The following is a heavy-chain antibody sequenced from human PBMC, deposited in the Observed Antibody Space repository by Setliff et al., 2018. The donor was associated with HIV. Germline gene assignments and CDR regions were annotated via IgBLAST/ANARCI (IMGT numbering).Heavy chain of an antibody. D-gene: IGHD1-26*01. V-gene: IGHV3-21*01. J-gene: IGHJ4*02. CDR1: GFTFSSYS. CDR2: ISSSSSYI. CDR3: ARGTVGATFLHNDY. Sequence: GGSLRLSCAASGFTFSSYSMNWVRQAPGKGLEWVSSISSSSSYIYYADSVKGRFTISRDNAKNSLYLQMNSLRAEDTAMYYCARGTVGATFLHNDYWGQGTLVTVSS.